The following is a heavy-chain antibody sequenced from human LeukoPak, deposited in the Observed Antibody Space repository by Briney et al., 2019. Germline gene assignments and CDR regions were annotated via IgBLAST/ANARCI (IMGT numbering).Heavy chain of an antibody. CDR2: ISYDGSNK. V-gene: IGHV3-30-3*01. CDR3: AREGGGPAYFDY. Sequence: GGSLRLSCAASGFTFSSYAMHWVRQAPGKGLEWVSFISYDGSNKYYAESVKGRFTMSRDNSKNTLYLQMDSLRAGDTAVYYCAREGGGPAYFDYWGQGTLVTVSS. D-gene: IGHD2-15*01. CDR1: GFTFSSYA. J-gene: IGHJ4*02.